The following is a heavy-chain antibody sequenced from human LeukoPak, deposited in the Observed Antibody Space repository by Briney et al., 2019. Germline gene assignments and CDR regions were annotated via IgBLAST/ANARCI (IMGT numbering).Heavy chain of an antibody. V-gene: IGHV4-39*01. CDR1: GGSITSSSYY. CDR2: FYYSGST. CDR3: ARGRRDGYNLEYFDK. D-gene: IGHD5-24*01. J-gene: IGHJ4*02. Sequence: PSETLSLTCTVSGGSITSSSYYWGWIRQPPGKGLQWIGSFYYSGSTYYNPSLKSRVTIYVDTSKNQFSLKLSSVTAADTAVYCCARGRRDGYNLEYFDKWGQGTLVTVSS.